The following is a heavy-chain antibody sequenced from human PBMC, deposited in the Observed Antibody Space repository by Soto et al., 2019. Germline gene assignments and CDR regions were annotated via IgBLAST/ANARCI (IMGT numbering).Heavy chain of an antibody. D-gene: IGHD3-22*01. CDR2: IYYSGST. CDR3: ARFAHYYDSSGYYSLFDP. Sequence: SETLSLTCAVSGGSISSGGYSWSWIRQPPGEGLEWIGHIYYSGSTNYNPSLKSRVTISVDTSKNQFSLKLSSVTAADTAVYYCARFAHYYDSSGYYSLFDPWGQGTLVTVSS. CDR1: GGSISSGGYS. V-gene: IGHV4-61*08. J-gene: IGHJ5*02.